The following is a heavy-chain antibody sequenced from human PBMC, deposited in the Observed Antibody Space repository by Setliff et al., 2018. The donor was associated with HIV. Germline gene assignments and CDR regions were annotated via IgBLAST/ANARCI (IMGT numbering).Heavy chain of an antibody. V-gene: IGHV5-51*01. J-gene: IGHJ6*03. Sequence: GESLKISCKGSGYSFTNYWIGWVRQMPGKGLEWRGIIYPGDSDTRYSPSFQGQVTISADKSISTAYLQWSSLKASDTAMYYCASQRQLTITDYYMDVWGKGTTVTVSS. CDR1: GYSFTNYW. CDR2: IYPGDSDT. D-gene: IGHD5-18*01. CDR3: ASQRQLTITDYYMDV.